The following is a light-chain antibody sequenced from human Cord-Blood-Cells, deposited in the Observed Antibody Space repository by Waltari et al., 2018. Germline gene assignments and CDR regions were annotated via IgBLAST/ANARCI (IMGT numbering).Light chain of an antibody. Sequence: DIQMTQSPSSLSASVGDRVTITCRASQSISSYLIWYQQKQGKAPKLRIYAASSLQSGVPSRLSGSGYGTDFTLTISSLQPEDFATYYCQQSYSTPYTFGQGTKLEIK. V-gene: IGKV1-39*01. CDR3: QQSYSTPYT. J-gene: IGKJ2*01. CDR2: AAS. CDR1: QSISSY.